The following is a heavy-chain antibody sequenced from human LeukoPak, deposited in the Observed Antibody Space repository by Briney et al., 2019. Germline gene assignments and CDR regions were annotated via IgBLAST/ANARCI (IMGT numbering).Heavy chain of an antibody. Sequence: SETLSLTCTVSGGSISSGGYYWSWIRQHPGKGLEWIGYIYYSGSTYYNPSLKSRVTISVDTSKNQFSLKLSSVTAADTAVYYCARREGLTEGSHVDYWGQGTLVTVSS. D-gene: IGHD2-8*01. CDR2: IYYSGST. CDR3: ARREGLTEGSHVDY. V-gene: IGHV4-31*03. CDR1: GGSISSGGYY. J-gene: IGHJ4*02.